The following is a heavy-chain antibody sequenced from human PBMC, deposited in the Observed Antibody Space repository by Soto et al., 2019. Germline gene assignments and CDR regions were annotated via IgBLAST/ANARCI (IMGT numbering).Heavy chain of an antibody. J-gene: IGHJ4*02. CDR2: ISYEGSNE. CDR1: GFRFGSYA. V-gene: IGHV3-30*09. CDR3: ARNVIYFDY. Sequence: QVHLVESGGGVVQPGGSLRLSCAASGFRFGSYALDWVRQAPGKGLEWVASISYEGSNEHYADSVKGRFAISRDNSRSTVYLQLSSLRADDTAVYFCARNVIYFDYWGQGALVTVST.